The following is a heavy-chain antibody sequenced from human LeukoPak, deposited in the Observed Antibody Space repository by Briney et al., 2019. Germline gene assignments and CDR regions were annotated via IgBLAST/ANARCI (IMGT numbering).Heavy chain of an antibody. CDR3: ARTYYYDSSGYYPNYFDY. V-gene: IGHV1-69*04. J-gene: IGHJ4*02. D-gene: IGHD3-22*01. Sequence: GASVKVSCKASGGTFSSYAISWVRQAPGQGLEWMGRIIPILGIANYARKLQGRVTITADKSTSTAYMELSSLRSEDTAVYYCARTYYYDSSGYYPNYFDYWGQGTLVTVSS. CDR2: IIPILGIA. CDR1: GGTFSSYA.